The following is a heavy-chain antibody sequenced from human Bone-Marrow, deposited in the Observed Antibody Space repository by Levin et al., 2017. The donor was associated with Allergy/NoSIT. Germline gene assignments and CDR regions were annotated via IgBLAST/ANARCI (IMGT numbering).Heavy chain of an antibody. CDR1: GGSISNNY. J-gene: IGHJ6*03. CDR3: ARAIPSGGNSYYYYYMDV. V-gene: IGHV4-59*01. Sequence: TSETLSLTCTVSGGSISNNYWSWIRQPPEKRLEWIGYIYYSGRTNYNPSLKSRVTISVDTSKNLFSLKLSSVTAADSAVYYCARAIPSGGNSYYYYYMDVWGKGTTVTVSS. CDR2: IYYSGRT. D-gene: IGHD4-23*01.